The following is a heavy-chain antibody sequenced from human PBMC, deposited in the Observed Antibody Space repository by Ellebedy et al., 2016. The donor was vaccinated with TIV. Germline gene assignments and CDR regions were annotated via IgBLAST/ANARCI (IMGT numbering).Heavy chain of an antibody. Sequence: GGSLRLSCAVSGFSLSANYMSWVRQAPGKGLEWVSIIYSAGNTYYADPVKGRFTISRDTSKNPVFLQMNTLRAEDTAVYYCARVDLGLAFDYWGRGALVTVSS. V-gene: IGHV3-53*01. CDR2: IYSAGNT. CDR1: GFSLSANY. J-gene: IGHJ4*02. CDR3: ARVDLGLAFDY. D-gene: IGHD3/OR15-3a*01.